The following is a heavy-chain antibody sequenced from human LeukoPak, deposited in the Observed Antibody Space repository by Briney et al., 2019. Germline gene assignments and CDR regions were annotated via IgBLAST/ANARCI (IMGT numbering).Heavy chain of an antibody. Sequence: SETLSLTCTVSGYSISSGYYWGWIRQPPGKGLEWIGYVYYSGSTEYNPSLRSRVTMSLEMSKHQFSLNLTSVTAADTAVYYCASNTGTVFDYWGQGALVTVSS. D-gene: IGHD7-27*01. CDR1: GYSISSGYY. CDR2: VYYSGST. CDR3: ASNTGTVFDY. V-gene: IGHV4-61*01. J-gene: IGHJ4*02.